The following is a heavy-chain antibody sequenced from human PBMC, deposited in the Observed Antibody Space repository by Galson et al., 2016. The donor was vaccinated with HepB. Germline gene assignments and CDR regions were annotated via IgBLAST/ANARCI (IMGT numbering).Heavy chain of an antibody. CDR3: ARGGGKTSTMDV. Sequence: SVKVSCKASGYTLTSYYMNWVRQAPGQGLEWMGMINPTGGSTTYAQKFQGRVTMTRDTSTSPVYMEPSSLRTEDTAVYYCARGGGKTSTMDVWGQGTTVTVSS. CDR1: GYTLTSYY. V-gene: IGHV1-46*01. D-gene: IGHD3-16*01. J-gene: IGHJ6*02. CDR2: INPTGGST.